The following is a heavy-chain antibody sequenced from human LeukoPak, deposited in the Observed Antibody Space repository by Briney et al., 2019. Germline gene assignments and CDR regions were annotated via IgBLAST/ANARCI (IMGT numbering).Heavy chain of an antibody. CDR2: IYASGST. V-gene: IGHV4-4*07. J-gene: IGHJ4*02. CDR1: GGSISPYY. CDR3: ARLSNYYDTTSGYYYSFDH. D-gene: IGHD3-22*01. Sequence: PSETLSLACTVPGGSISPYYWSWIRQPAGKGLEWIGRIYASGSTNYNPSLQRRVTISVDKSKNHFSLNLSSVTAADTAVYYCARLSNYYDTTSGYYYSFDHWGEGTLVSVSS.